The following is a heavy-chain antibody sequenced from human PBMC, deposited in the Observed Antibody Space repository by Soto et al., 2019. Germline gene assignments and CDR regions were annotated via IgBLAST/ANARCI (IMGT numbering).Heavy chain of an antibody. J-gene: IGHJ6*02. Sequence: PGESLKISCKGSGYSFTSYWIGWARQMPGKGLEWMGIIYPGDSDTRYSPSFQGQVTISADKSISTAYLQWSSLKASDTAMNYCASRSIAVAGPDYYYYGMDVWGQGTTVTVSS. D-gene: IGHD6-19*01. CDR1: GYSFTSYW. CDR2: IYPGDSDT. CDR3: ASRSIAVAGPDYYYYGMDV. V-gene: IGHV5-51*01.